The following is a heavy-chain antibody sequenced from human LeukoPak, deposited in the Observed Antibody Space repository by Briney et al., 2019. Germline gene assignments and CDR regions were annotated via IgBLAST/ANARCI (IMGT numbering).Heavy chain of an antibody. D-gene: IGHD3-3*01. CDR1: GGTFSSYA. J-gene: IGHJ3*02. CDR2: IIPIFGTA. Sequence: GASVKVSCKASGGTFSSYAISWVRQAPGQGLERMGGIIPIFGTANYAQKFQGRVTITADESTSTAYMELSSLRSEDTAVYYCASPYYDFWSGYYHFKDAFDIWGQGTMVTVSS. CDR3: ASPYYDFWSGYYHFKDAFDI. V-gene: IGHV1-69*13.